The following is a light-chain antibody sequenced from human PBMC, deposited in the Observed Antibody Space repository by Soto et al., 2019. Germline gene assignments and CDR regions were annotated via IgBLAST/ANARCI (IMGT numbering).Light chain of an antibody. Sequence: QSVLTQPPSASGTPGQRVTTSCSGSSSNIGTNSVNWYQQLPGTAPKLLIYINNQRPSVVPDRFSGSKSGTSASLAISGLQSDDEADYYCSAWDDSLNGPVFGGGTKLTVL. V-gene: IGLV1-44*01. J-gene: IGLJ2*01. CDR3: SAWDDSLNGPV. CDR2: INN. CDR1: SSNIGTNS.